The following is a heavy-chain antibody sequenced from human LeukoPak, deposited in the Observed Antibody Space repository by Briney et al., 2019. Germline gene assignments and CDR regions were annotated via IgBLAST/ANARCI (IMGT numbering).Heavy chain of an antibody. Sequence: GGSLRLSCAASGFTFSSYAMSWVRQAPGKGLEWVSAISGSGGSTYYADSVKGRFTISRVNSKNTLYLQMNSLRAEDTAVYYCAKSTVTTTIYYYYGMDVWGQGTTVTVSS. CDR3: AKSTVTTTIYYYYGMDV. D-gene: IGHD4-17*01. J-gene: IGHJ6*02. CDR1: GFTFSSYA. CDR2: ISGSGGST. V-gene: IGHV3-23*01.